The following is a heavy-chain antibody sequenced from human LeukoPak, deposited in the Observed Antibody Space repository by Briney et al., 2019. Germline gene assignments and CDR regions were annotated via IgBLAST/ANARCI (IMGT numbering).Heavy chain of an antibody. CDR1: GFTFSNAW. CDR2: IKSKADGGTT. D-gene: IGHD3-22*01. V-gene: IGHV3-15*01. CDR3: ITFSMIVVVISD. J-gene: IGHJ4*02. Sequence: EGSLRLSCAASGFTFSNAWMSWVRQAPGKGLEWVGRIKSKADGGTTDYAAPVKGRFTISRDDSKNTLYLQMNSLKTEDTALYYCITFSMIVVVISDWGRGTLVTVSS.